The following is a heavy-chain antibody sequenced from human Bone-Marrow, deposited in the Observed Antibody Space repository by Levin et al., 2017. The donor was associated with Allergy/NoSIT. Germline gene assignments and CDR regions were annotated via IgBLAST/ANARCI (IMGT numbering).Heavy chain of an antibody. CDR3: ASSNGYSYGTHYYYYYGMDV. CDR1: GFTFSSYG. J-gene: IGHJ6*02. CDR2: IWYDGSNK. Sequence: SCAASGFTFSSYGMHWVRQAPGKGLEWVAVIWYDGSNKYYADSVKGRFTISRDNSKNTLYLQMNSLRAEDTAVYYCASSNGYSYGTHYYYYYGMDVWGQGTTVTVSS. V-gene: IGHV3-33*01. D-gene: IGHD5-18*01.